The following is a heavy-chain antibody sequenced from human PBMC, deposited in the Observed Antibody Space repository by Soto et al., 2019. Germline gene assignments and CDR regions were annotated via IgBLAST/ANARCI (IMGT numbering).Heavy chain of an antibody. D-gene: IGHD3-16*01. J-gene: IGHJ5*02. CDR3: ASGGNWFDP. Sequence: ETLSLTCNVSGGSISNYYWTWVRQSPEKGLEWIGYMYYNGNINYNPSLKSRVTISIDTSKNQFSLTLKSVTAADTAVYYCASGGNWFDPWGQGVMVTVYS. V-gene: IGHV4-59*01. CDR2: MYYNGNI. CDR1: GGSISNYY.